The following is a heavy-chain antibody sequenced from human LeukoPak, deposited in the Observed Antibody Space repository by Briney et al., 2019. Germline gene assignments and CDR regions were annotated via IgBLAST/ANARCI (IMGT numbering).Heavy chain of an antibody. J-gene: IGHJ6*02. Sequence: PSETLSLTCTVSGGSISSYYWSWIRRPPGKGLEWIGYIYYSGSTNYNPSLKSRVTISVDTSKNQFSLKLSSVTAADTAVYYCARHYSSGWSYYYYGMDVWGQGTTVTVSS. D-gene: IGHD6-19*01. V-gene: IGHV4-59*08. CDR2: IYYSGST. CDR3: ARHYSSGWSYYYYGMDV. CDR1: GGSISSYY.